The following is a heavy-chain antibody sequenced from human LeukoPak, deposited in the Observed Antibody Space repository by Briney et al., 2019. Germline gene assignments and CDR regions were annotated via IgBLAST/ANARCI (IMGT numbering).Heavy chain of an antibody. Sequence: ASVKVSCKASGYTFTSYYMHWVRQAPGQGLEWMGIINPSGGSTSYAQKFQGRVTITADKSTSTAYMELSSLRSEDTAVYYCARDPGYSYGAAKDASDIWGQGTMVTVSS. CDR2: INPSGGST. J-gene: IGHJ3*02. V-gene: IGHV1-46*01. D-gene: IGHD5-18*01. CDR3: ARDPGYSYGAAKDASDI. CDR1: GYTFTSYY.